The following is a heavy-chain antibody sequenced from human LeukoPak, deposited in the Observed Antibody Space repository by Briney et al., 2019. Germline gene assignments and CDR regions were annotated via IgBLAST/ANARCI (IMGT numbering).Heavy chain of an antibody. Sequence: GGSLRLSCAATGFSFEDYGMHWVRQPPGKGLEWVSGISWNGGSADYADSVKGRFTISRDNAKNSLYLQLSSLRPEDTALYYCAKHMRATNTYYFYGLDVWGQGTTVTVSS. J-gene: IGHJ6*02. CDR3: AKHMRATNTYYFYGLDV. D-gene: IGHD1-26*01. V-gene: IGHV3-9*01. CDR2: ISWNGGSA. CDR1: GFSFEDYG.